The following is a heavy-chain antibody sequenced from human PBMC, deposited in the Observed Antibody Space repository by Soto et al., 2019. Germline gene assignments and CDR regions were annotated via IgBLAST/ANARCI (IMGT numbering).Heavy chain of an antibody. J-gene: IGHJ6*02. CDR2: ISYDGSNK. CDR3: ARDLGNNYYNGMDV. Sequence: HPGGSLRLSCAASGFTFSNYAIHWVRQAPGKGLEWVAVISYDGSNKYYADSVKGRFTISRDNSQNTLFLQMNSLRAEDTAVYYCARDLGNNYYNGMDVWGQGTTVTVSS. D-gene: IGHD3-16*01. CDR1: GFTFSNYA. V-gene: IGHV3-30-3*01.